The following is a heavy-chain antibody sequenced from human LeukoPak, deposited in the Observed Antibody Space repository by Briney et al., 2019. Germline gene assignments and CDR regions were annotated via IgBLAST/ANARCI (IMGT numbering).Heavy chain of an antibody. CDR1: GFTFRGSA. V-gene: IGHV3-23*01. CDR2: ISGSGGNT. J-gene: IGHJ4*02. CDR3: VRVIHSDTYAAPYCDY. D-gene: IGHD1-26*01. Sequence: GGSLRLSCAVSGFTFRGSAVSWVRQAPRKGLEWVSLISGSGGNTHYADSVKGRFTISRDNSKNTTYLQMDSLKADDTAIYYCVRVIHSDTYAAPYCDYWGQGTLVTVSS.